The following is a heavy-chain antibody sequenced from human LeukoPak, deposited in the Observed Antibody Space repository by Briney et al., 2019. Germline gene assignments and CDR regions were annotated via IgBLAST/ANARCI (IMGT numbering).Heavy chain of an antibody. D-gene: IGHD3-16*01. CDR1: GFAFSNFY. J-gene: IGHJ4*02. CDR2: ISNSGSNM. V-gene: IGHV3-11*01. Sequence: PGGSLRLSCAASGFAFSNFYMGWVRQAPGKGLEWISYISNSGSNMYYADSVKGRFTISRDNAKNLLYLQMNSLRADDTAVYYCVREALGIYDYWGQGTLVTVSS. CDR3: VREALGIYDY.